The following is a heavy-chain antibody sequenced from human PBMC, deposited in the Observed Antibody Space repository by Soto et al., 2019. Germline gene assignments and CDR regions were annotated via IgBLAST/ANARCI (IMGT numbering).Heavy chain of an antibody. CDR3: SSGKRSYFDY. CDR2: ISGYSGNT. J-gene: IGHJ4*02. Sequence: QVQLVQSGAEVKKPGASVKVSCKASGYTFTSYSITWVRQAPGQGLEWMGWISGYSGNTNYAQKLQGRVTMTIDTSTNTAYMELRSLRSDDTAVYYCSSGKRSYFDYWGQGTLVTVSS. CDR1: GYTFTSYS. D-gene: IGHD1-1*01. V-gene: IGHV1-18*01.